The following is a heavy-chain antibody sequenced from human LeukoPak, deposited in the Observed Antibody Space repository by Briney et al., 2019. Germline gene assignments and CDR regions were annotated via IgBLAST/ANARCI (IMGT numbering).Heavy chain of an antibody. D-gene: IGHD6-19*01. CDR3: AKDRGIAVAGTAFDY. V-gene: IGHV3-23*01. CDR1: GFTFDNYA. Sequence: PGGSLRLSCAASGFTFDNYAMDWVRLVPGKGLQWVSEINWNGEDTMYADAVKGRFTISRDNSKNTLYLQMNSLRAEDTAVYYCAKDRGIAVAGTAFDYWGQGTLVTVSS. CDR2: INWNGEDT. J-gene: IGHJ4*02.